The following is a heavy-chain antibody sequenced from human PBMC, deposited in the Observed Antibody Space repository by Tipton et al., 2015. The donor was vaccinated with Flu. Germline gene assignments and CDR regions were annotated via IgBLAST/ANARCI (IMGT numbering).Heavy chain of an antibody. CDR3: AREMGREMATNFAD. CDR2: IKRDGSEK. J-gene: IGHJ4*02. Sequence: SLRLSCAASGFTFSNYWMSWVRQAPGKGLEWVANIKRDGSEKYFVDSVKGRFTISRDNAKNSVYLQMNSLRVEDTAVYYCAREMGREMATNFADWGQGTLVTVSS. D-gene: IGHD5-24*01. CDR1: GFTFSNYW. V-gene: IGHV3-7*01.